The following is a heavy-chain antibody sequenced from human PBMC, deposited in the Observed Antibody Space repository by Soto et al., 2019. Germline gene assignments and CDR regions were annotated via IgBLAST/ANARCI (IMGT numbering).Heavy chain of an antibody. J-gene: IGHJ6*02. Sequence: QTLSLTCAIAGDSVSSNSAACNWIRHSPSRGLEWLGRTYYRSKWYNDYAVSVKSRITVNPDTSKNQFSLQLNSVTPEDTAVYYCARERVDTERYYDYGMDVWGQGTKVTVYS. D-gene: IGHD5-18*01. CDR1: GDSVSSNSAA. CDR3: ARERVDTERYYDYGMDV. V-gene: IGHV6-1*01. CDR2: TYYRSKWYN.